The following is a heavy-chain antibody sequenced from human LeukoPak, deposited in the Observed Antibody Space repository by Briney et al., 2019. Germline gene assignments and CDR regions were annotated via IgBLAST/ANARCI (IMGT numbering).Heavy chain of an antibody. CDR3: ARTYYYASGTYYPPDY. CDR2: ISAYNGNT. CDR1: GYSFTSYG. Sequence: ASVKVSCKASGYSFTSYGISWVRQAPGQGLEWMGWISAYNGNTNYAQKLQGRVTMTTDTSTSTGYMELRSLRSDDTATYYCARTYYYASGTYYPPDYWGQGTLVTVSS. J-gene: IGHJ4*02. V-gene: IGHV1-18*01. D-gene: IGHD3-10*01.